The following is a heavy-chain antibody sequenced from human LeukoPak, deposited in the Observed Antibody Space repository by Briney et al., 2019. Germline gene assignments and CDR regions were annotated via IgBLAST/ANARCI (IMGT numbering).Heavy chain of an antibody. CDR2: IKSKTDGGTT. CDR3: TTGGAVAEIGVDY. J-gene: IGHJ4*02. V-gene: IGHV3-15*01. Sequence: GGSLRLSCAASGFTFSSYAMSWVRQAPGKGLEWVGRIKSKTDGGTTDYAAPVKGRFTISRDDSKNTLYLQMNSLKTEDTAVYYCTTGGAVAEIGVDYWGQGTLVTVSS. CDR1: GFTFSSYA. D-gene: IGHD6-19*01.